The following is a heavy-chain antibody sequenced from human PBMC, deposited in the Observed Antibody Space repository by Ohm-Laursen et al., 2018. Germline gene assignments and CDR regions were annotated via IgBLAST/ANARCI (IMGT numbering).Heavy chain of an antibody. D-gene: IGHD2-21*02. CDR3: ARVPGYCGGDCPD. V-gene: IGHV3-9*01. CDR1: GFTFGNYA. CDR2: INWNSGDI. J-gene: IGHJ4*02. Sequence: SLRLSCSASGFTFGNYAMHWVRQAPGKGLEWVATINWNSGDIGYGDSVKGRFTISRDNAKNSLYLQMNSLRAEDTAVYYCARVPGYCGGDCPDWGQGTLVTVSS.